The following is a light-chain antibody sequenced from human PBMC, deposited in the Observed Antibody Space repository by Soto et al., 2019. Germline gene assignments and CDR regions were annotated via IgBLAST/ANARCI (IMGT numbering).Light chain of an antibody. V-gene: IGKV3-20*01. CDR1: QSVSSSY. CDR3: QKYGSSLTWT. J-gene: IGKJ1*01. Sequence: EIVLTQSPGTLSLSPGERATLSCRASQSVSSSYLAWYQQKPGQAPRLLIYGASSRATGIPDRFSGSGSGTDFTLTISRLEPEDFAVYYCQKYGSSLTWTVGQGTKVDI. CDR2: GAS.